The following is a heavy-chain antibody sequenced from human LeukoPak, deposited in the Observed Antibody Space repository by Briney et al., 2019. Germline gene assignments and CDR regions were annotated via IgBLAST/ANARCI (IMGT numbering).Heavy chain of an antibody. V-gene: IGHV4-31*03. D-gene: IGHD6-19*01. CDR1: GGSISSGGYY. CDR2: IYYSGST. Sequence: SETLSLTCTVSGGSISSGGYYWSWLRQHPGKGLEWIGYIYYSGSTYYNPSLKSRATISVDTSKNQFSLKLSSVTAADTAVYYCAREVGYSSGWYFDYWGQGTLVTGSS. J-gene: IGHJ4*02. CDR3: AREVGYSSGWYFDY.